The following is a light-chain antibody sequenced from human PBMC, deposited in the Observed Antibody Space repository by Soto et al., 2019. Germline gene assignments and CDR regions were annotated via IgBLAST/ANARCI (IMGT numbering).Light chain of an antibody. CDR2: KAS. V-gene: IGKV1-5*03. CDR1: QSISSW. J-gene: IGKJ1*01. CDR3: QQYNSYSPWT. Sequence: DIPMSQSPATLSASVGDRATITCRASQSISSWLAWYQQKPGKAPKLLIYKASSLESGVPPGFSGSGAGTAFTPTIISRQPDDFSTYYCQQYNSYSPWTFGQGTKVDIK.